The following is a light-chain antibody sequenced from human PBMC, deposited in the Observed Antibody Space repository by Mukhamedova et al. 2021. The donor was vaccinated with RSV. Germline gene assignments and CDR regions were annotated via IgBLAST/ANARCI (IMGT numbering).Light chain of an antibody. V-gene: IGKV1-39*01. CDR2: ATS. J-gene: IGKJ3*01. Sequence: WYQRRLHGKAPQLLIFATSNLQSGVPSRFSGSGSGTNFTLTISSLQPEDFATYYCQQSYSSLFTFGPGTKVDIK. CDR3: QQSYSSLFT.